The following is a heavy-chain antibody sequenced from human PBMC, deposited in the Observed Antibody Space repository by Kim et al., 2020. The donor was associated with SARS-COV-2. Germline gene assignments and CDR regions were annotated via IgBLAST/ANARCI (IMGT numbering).Heavy chain of an antibody. CDR3: ARGEYSYGYYYYGMDV. J-gene: IGHJ6*02. D-gene: IGHD5-18*01. V-gene: IGHV3-53*01. Sequence: SVKGRFTISRDNSKSTLYLQMNSLRAEDTAVYYCARGEYSYGYYYYGMDVWGQGTTVTVSS.